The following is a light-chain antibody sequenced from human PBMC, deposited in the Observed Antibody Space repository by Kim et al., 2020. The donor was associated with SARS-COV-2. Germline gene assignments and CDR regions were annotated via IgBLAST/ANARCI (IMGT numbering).Light chain of an antibody. J-gene: IGKJ1*01. Sequence: LTPGETATLCCRASQSVSTTYLAWYQQKPDQAPRLLIYGASNRATAIPDRFSGSGSGTDFTLTISRLEPEDFALYYCLQYSNTFWTFGQGTKLEI. CDR2: GAS. V-gene: IGKV3-20*01. CDR3: LQYSNTFWT. CDR1: QSVSTTY.